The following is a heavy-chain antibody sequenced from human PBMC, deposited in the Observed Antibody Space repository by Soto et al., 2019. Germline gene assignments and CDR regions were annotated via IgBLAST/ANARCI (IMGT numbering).Heavy chain of an antibody. Sequence: ASVKVSCKASGYTFTGYYMHWVRQAPGQGLEWMGWINPNSGGTNYAQKFQGWVTMTRDTSISTAYMELSRLRSDDTAVYYCARNVVGATPQQYYFDYWGPGTLVTVSS. J-gene: IGHJ4*02. CDR3: ARNVVGATPQQYYFDY. CDR2: INPNSGGT. D-gene: IGHD1-26*01. CDR1: GYTFTGYY. V-gene: IGHV1-2*04.